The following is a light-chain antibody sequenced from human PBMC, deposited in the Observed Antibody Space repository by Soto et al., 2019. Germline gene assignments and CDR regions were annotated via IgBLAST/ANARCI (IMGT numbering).Light chain of an antibody. Sequence: DSQMTQSPSSLSASVGDRVTITCRASQGISTYLNWYQQKPGKAPKLLIYAASSLQSGVPSRFSGSGSETDFTLTISSLQPEDFATYSCQQSYSTTWTFGQGTKV. V-gene: IGKV1-39*01. J-gene: IGKJ1*01. CDR3: QQSYSTTWT. CDR2: AAS. CDR1: QGISTY.